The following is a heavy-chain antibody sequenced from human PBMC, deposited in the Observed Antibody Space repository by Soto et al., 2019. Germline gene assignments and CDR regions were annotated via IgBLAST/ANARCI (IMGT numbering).Heavy chain of an antibody. CDR2: INSDGSVS. D-gene: IGHD2-15*01. Sequence: EVQLVESGGGLVQPGGSLRLSCAASGFTFSNYWMYWVRQAPGKGLEWVSRINSDGSVSSHADSVRGRLTISRDNVKNTLYLQMDSPRAEETAVYFCARGDCVGGTCYSLAGSFYYYMDVWGKGTTVTVFS. J-gene: IGHJ6*03. V-gene: IGHV3-74*02. CDR1: GFTFSNYW. CDR3: ARGDCVGGTCYSLAGSFYYYMDV.